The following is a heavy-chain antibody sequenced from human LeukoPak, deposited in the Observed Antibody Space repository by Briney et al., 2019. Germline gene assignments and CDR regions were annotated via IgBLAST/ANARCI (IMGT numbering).Heavy chain of an antibody. CDR2: ISSSSSYI. CDR1: GFTFSSYS. D-gene: IGHD1-26*01. J-gene: IGHJ3*02. CDR3: ASGGSGSYYIWRAFDI. V-gene: IGHV3-21*01. Sequence: GGSLRLSCAASGFTFSSYSMNWVRQAPGKGLEWVSSISSSSSYIYYADSVKGRFTISRDNAKNSLYLQMNSLRAEDTAVYYCASGGSGSYYIWRAFDIWGQGTMVTVSS.